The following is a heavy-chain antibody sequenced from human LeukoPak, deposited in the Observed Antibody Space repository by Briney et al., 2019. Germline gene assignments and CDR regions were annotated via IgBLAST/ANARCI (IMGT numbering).Heavy chain of an antibody. CDR2: IKSDGSST. J-gene: IGHJ6*02. D-gene: IGHD3-10*01. V-gene: IGHV3-74*01. CDR1: GFTFSSYW. CDR3: ARGNYYGMDV. Sequence: GGSLRLSCAASGFTFSSYWMHWVRQAPGKGLVWVSRIKSDGSSTSYADSVKGRFTISRDNAKNTLYLQMISLRAEDTAVYYCARGNYYGMDVWGQGTTVTVSS.